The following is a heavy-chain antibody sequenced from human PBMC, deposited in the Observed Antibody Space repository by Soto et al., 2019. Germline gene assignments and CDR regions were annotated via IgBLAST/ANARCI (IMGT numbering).Heavy chain of an antibody. CDR3: AHYVSASPAGWFDP. CDR1: GFSLSTSGEA. Sequence: QITLKESGPALVKPTQTLTLTCTFSGFSLSTSGEAVGWIRQPPGEALEWLALIYWDDDNRYNPTLKTRLTTTKDPSKTQVVLTLTNMDPVDTATYYCAHYVSASPAGWFDPWGQGILVTVSS. V-gene: IGHV2-5*02. J-gene: IGHJ5*02. CDR2: IYWDDDN. D-gene: IGHD3-10*01.